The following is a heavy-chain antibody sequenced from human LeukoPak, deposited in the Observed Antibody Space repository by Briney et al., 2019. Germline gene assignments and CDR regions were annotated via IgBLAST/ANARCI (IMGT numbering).Heavy chain of an antibody. D-gene: IGHD6-13*01. V-gene: IGHV3-7*01. CDR3: ARAGYSSSWYVVNWFDP. J-gene: IGHJ5*02. CDR1: GFTFSSYG. CDR2: IKQDGSEK. Sequence: GGSLRLSCAASGFTFSSYGMHWVRQAPGKGLEWVANIKQDGSEKYYVDSVKGRFTISRDNAKNSLYLQMNSLRAEDTAVYYCARAGYSSSWYVVNWFDPWGQGTLVTVSS.